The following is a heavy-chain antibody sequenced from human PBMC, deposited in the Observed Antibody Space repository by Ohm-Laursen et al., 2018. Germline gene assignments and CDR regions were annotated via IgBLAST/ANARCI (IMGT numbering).Heavy chain of an antibody. Sequence: PGTLSLTCTVSGGSISSYYWSWIRQPQGQGLEWIGYIYYSGSTNYNPSLKSRVTISVDTSKNQFSLKLSSVTAADTAVYYCARDSADLGIDYWGQGTLVTVSS. CDR3: ARDSADLGIDY. D-gene: IGHD3-3*01. V-gene: IGHV4-59*01. J-gene: IGHJ4*02. CDR1: GGSISSYY. CDR2: IYYSGST.